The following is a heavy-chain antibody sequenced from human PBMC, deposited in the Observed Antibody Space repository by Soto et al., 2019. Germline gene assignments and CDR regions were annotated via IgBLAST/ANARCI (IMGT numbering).Heavy chain of an antibody. CDR1: GFTFSSYA. V-gene: IGHV3-23*01. J-gene: IGHJ6*02. CDR3: AKDTVPRHKAVAGYYGMDV. CDR2: ISGSGGST. D-gene: IGHD6-19*01. Sequence: PGGSLRLSCAASGFTFSSYAMSWVRQAPGKGLEWVSAISGSGGSTYYADSVKGRFTISRDNSKNTLYLQMNSLRAEDTAVYYCAKDTVPRHKAVAGYYGMDVWGQGTTVTVSS.